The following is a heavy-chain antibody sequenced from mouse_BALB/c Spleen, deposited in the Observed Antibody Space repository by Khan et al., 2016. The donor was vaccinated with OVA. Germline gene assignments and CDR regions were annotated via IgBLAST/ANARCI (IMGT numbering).Heavy chain of an antibody. CDR2: IFPGTGTT. Sequence: QVQLQQSGAELVKPGASVRLSCKTPGYTFTSYWIQWVKQRPGQGLGWIGEIFPGTGTTYYNENFKGKATLTIDISSTTAYIQLSSLTSEDTAVYICARGYFGNYEVAYWGQGTLVTVSA. V-gene: IGHV1S132*01. D-gene: IGHD2-1*01. CDR3: ARGYFGNYEVAY. J-gene: IGHJ3*01. CDR1: GYTFTSYW.